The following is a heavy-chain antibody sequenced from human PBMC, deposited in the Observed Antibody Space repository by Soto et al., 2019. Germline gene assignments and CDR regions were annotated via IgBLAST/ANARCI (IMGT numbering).Heavy chain of an antibody. Sequence: QVQLVESGGGVVQPGRSLRLSCAASEFTFSDYSMHWVRQAPGKGLEWVAVISFDGSHEYYADSVPGRITISRDNSKNTLYLQINSLRAEDTAVYYCAKDSSIHVSSNNYTNDYYGLDVWGQGTTVTVSS. CDR3: AKDSSIHVSSNNYTNDYYGLDV. D-gene: IGHD3-22*01. CDR1: EFTFSDYS. J-gene: IGHJ6*02. CDR2: ISFDGSHE. V-gene: IGHV3-30*18.